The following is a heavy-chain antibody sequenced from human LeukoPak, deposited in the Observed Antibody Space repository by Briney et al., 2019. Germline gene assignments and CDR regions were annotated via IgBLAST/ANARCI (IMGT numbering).Heavy chain of an antibody. CDR2: IYYSGST. J-gene: IGHJ4*02. CDR1: GGSRFSSNDY. V-gene: IGHV4-39*01. CDR3: ARQYTGIDY. D-gene: IGHD2-2*02. Sequence: SETLSPTCTVSGGSRFSSNDYWGWIRQPPGKGLEWIGSIYYSGSTYYNPSLKSRVTIFVDTSKNQFSLKLSSVTAADTAVYYCARQYTGIDYWGQGTLVTVSS.